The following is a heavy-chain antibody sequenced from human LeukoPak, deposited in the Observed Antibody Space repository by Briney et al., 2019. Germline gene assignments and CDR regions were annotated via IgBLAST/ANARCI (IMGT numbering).Heavy chain of an antibody. CDR3: ASLGVAGDYYYYGMDV. CDR2: ISSSSYT. Sequence: PGGSLRLSCAASGFTFSDYYMSWIRQAPGKGLEWVSYISSSSYTNYADSVKGRFTISRDNAKNSLYLQMNSLRAEDTAVYYCASLGVAGDYYYYGMDVWGKGTTVTVSS. V-gene: IGHV3-11*06. J-gene: IGHJ6*04. D-gene: IGHD6-19*01. CDR1: GFTFSDYY.